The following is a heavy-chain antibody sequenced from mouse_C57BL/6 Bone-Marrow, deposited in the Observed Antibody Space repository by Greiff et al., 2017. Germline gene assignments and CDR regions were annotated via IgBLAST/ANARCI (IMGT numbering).Heavy chain of an antibody. J-gene: IGHJ3*01. CDR3: ARRDGYYGFAY. Sequence: VQLQQPGAELVKPGASVKLSCKASGYTFTSYWIHWVKQRPGQGLEWIAMIHPNSGSTNYNEKFKSKATLTVDKSSSTAYMQLSSLTSEDSAVYYCARRDGYYGFAYWGQGTLVTVSA. CDR1: GYTFTSYW. V-gene: IGHV1-64*01. D-gene: IGHD2-3*01. CDR2: IHPNSGST.